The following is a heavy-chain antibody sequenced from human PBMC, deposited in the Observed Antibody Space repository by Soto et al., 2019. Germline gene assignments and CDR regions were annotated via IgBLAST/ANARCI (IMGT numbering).Heavy chain of an antibody. V-gene: IGHV3-33*01. D-gene: IGHD2-8*01. CDR2: IWYDGSNK. Sequence: GGSLRLSCAASGFTFSSYGMHWVRQAPGKGLEWVAVIWYDGSNKYYADSVKGRFTISRDNSKNTLYLQMNSLRAEDTAVYYCARDYCTNGVCSHSVDYWGQGTLVTVSS. J-gene: IGHJ4*02. CDR3: ARDYCTNGVCSHSVDY. CDR1: GFTFSSYG.